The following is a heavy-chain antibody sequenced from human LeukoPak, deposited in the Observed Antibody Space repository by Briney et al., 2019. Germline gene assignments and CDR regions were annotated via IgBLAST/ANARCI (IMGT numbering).Heavy chain of an antibody. Sequence: ASVKVSCKASGYTFTTYYMHWVRQAPGQGLEWMGGIIPIFGTANYAQKFQGRVTITADKSTSTAYMELSSLRSEDTAVYYCARVGRGYSYGFHYWGQGTLVTVSS. CDR1: GYTFTTYY. CDR3: ARVGRGYSYGFHY. CDR2: IIPIFGTA. V-gene: IGHV1-69*06. D-gene: IGHD5-18*01. J-gene: IGHJ4*02.